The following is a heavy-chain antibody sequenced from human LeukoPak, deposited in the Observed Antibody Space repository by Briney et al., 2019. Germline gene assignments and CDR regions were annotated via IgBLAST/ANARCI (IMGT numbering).Heavy chain of an antibody. V-gene: IGHV4-38-2*01. CDR2: IYHSGST. CDR3: ARFSSGWYNYWFDP. CDR1: GYSISSGYY. D-gene: IGHD6-19*01. J-gene: IGHJ5*02. Sequence: PSETLSLTCAVSGYSISSGYYWGWIRQPPGKGLEWIGSIYHSGSTYYNPSLKSRVTISVDTSKNQFSLKLSSVTAADTAVCYCARFSSGWYNYWFDPWGQGTLVTVSS.